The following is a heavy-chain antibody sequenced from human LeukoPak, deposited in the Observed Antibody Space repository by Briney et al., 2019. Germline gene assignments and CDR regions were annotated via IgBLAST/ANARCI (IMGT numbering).Heavy chain of an antibody. CDR2: ISGSGGST. J-gene: IGHJ3*02. V-gene: IGHV3-23*01. CDR1: GFTFSSYG. CDR3: AKERIQLWLTLTTDAFDI. Sequence: GGSLRLSCAASGFTFSSYGMSWVRQAPGKGLEWVSAISGSGGSTYYADCVKGRFTISRDNSKNTLFLQMNSLRAEDTAVYYCAKERIQLWLTLTTDAFDIWGQGTMVTVYS. D-gene: IGHD5-18*01.